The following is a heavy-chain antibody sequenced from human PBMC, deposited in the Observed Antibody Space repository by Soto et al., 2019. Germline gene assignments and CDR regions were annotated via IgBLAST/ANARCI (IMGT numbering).Heavy chain of an antibody. J-gene: IGHJ4*02. CDR1: SYTFTTYA. D-gene: IGHD6-19*01. V-gene: IGHV1-18*04. Sequence: ASVKVSCKASSYTFTTYAITWMRQAPGQGLEWMGWVSGDNGHTNYEQKFQGRVTMTTDPSTSTAYMELRSLRSGDTAVYYCATGDGSGPIHYWGQGTLVTVS. CDR3: ATGDGSGPIHY. CDR2: VSGDNGHT.